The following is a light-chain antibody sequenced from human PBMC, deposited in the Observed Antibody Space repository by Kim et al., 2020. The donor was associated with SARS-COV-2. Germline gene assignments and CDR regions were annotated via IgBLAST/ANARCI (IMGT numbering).Light chain of an antibody. CDR2: GAS. V-gene: IGKV3-15*01. J-gene: IGKJ2*01. CDR3: QQYNNWPPAT. Sequence: VYPGERATLSGRASQSVSSNLAWYQQKPGQAPRLLIYGASTRATGIPARFSGSGSGTEFTLTISSLQSEDFAVYYCQQYNNWPPATFGQGTKLEI. CDR1: QSVSSN.